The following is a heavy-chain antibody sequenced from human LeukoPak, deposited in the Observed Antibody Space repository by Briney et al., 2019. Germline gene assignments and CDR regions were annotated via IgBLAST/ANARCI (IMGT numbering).Heavy chain of an antibody. V-gene: IGHV1-46*01. CDR2: INPSGGSA. CDR3: ARSRITMVRGVIRGSYFDY. CDR1: GYTFTSYY. Sequence: PGASVTVSCKASGYTFTSYYMHWVRQAPGQGLEWMGIINPSGGSANYAQKFQGRDTMTRDTSTSTVYMELSSLRSEDTAVYYCARSRITMVRGVIRGSYFDYWGQGTLVTVSS. J-gene: IGHJ4*02. D-gene: IGHD3-10*01.